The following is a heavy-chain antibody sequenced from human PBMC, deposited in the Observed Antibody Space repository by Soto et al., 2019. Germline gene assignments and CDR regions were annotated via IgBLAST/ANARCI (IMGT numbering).Heavy chain of an antibody. Sequence: PGGSLRLSCAASGFTFGSYSMNWVRQAPGKGLEWVSSISSSSSYIYYADSVKGRFTISRDNAKNSLYPQMTSLIAEDTAVYYCARVQGMSDNWNAPKSIDYWGQGTLVTVSS. J-gene: IGHJ4*02. D-gene: IGHD1-1*01. CDR3: ARVQGMSDNWNAPKSIDY. V-gene: IGHV3-21*01. CDR2: ISSSSSYI. CDR1: GFTFGSYS.